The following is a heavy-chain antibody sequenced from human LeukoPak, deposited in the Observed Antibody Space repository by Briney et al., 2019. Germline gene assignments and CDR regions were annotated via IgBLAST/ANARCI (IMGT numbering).Heavy chain of an antibody. CDR1: GFTFSSYS. CDR2: ISSSSSYI. J-gene: IGHJ5*02. V-gene: IGHV3-21*01. D-gene: IGHD3-22*01. Sequence: NAGGSLRLSCAASGFTFSSYSMNWVRQAPGKGLEWVSSISSSSSYIYYADSVKGRFTISRDNAKNSLYLQMNSLRAEDTAVYYCARGRAYYDSSGYYPNWFDPWGQGTLVTVSS. CDR3: ARGRAYYDSSGYYPNWFDP.